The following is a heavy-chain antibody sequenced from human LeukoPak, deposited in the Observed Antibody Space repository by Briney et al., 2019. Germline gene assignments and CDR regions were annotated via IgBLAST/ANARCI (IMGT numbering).Heavy chain of an antibody. CDR1: GGSISSSSYY. CDR2: IYYSGST. V-gene: IGHV4-39*07. J-gene: IGHJ6*03. Sequence: SETLSLTCTVSGGSISSSSYYWGWIRQPPGKGLEWIGSIYYSGSTYYNPSLKSRVTISVDTSKNQFSLKLSSVTAADTAVYYCARTTPYGYYYMDVWGKGTTVTVSS. CDR3: ARTTPYGYYYMDV. D-gene: IGHD1-1*01.